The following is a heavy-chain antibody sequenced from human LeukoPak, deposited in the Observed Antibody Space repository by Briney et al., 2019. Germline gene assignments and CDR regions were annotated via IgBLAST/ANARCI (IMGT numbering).Heavy chain of an antibody. CDR3: AKALGGGSGWYYFDH. CDR2: ITGSGGGT. CDR1: GFTFTSYA. D-gene: IGHD6-19*01. V-gene: IGHV3-23*01. Sequence: GGSLRLSCAASGFTFTSYAMSWVRQAPGKGLEWVSAITGSGGGTYYADSVKGRFTISRDNSKNTLYLQMNSLRAEDTAVYYCAKALGGGSGWYYFDHWGQGTLVTVSS. J-gene: IGHJ4*02.